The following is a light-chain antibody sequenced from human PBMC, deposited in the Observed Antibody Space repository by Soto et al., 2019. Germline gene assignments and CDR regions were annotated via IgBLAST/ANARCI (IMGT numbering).Light chain of an antibody. V-gene: IGKV3-20*01. CDR2: GAS. CDR1: QPVSSSY. Sequence: ETVLTQSPATLSLSPGERATLSCRASQPVSSSYVGWYQQKPGQAPRLLIYGASSRATGIPDRFSGSGSTAYFSLTISRLEPEDFAVYYCHQYGNSPLTFGGGTKVEI. J-gene: IGKJ4*01. CDR3: HQYGNSPLT.